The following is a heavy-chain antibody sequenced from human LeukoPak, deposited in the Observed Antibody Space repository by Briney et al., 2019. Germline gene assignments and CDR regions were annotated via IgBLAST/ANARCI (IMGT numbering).Heavy chain of an antibody. Sequence: GASVKVSCKASGYTFTGYYMHWVRQAPGQGLEWMGWISAYNGNTNYAQKLQGRVTMTTDTSTSTAYMELRSLRSDDTAVYYCARGLTIFGVVTDHLNWFDPWGQGTLVTVSS. CDR1: GYTFTGYY. J-gene: IGHJ5*02. V-gene: IGHV1-18*04. D-gene: IGHD3-3*01. CDR2: ISAYNGNT. CDR3: ARGLTIFGVVTDHLNWFDP.